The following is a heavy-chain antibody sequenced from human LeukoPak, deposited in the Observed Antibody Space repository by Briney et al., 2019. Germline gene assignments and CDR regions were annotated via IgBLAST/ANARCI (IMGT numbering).Heavy chain of an antibody. D-gene: IGHD3-16*01. CDR3: AKDLLYDYSMDYGMDV. Sequence: GGSLRLSCAASGFTFDDYAMHWVRQAPGKGLEWVGLISGDGGSTYYADSVKGRFTISRDNSKNSLYLQMNSLRTEDTALYYCAKDLLYDYSMDYGMDVWGQGTTVTVSS. V-gene: IGHV3-43*02. CDR2: ISGDGGST. CDR1: GFTFDDYA. J-gene: IGHJ6*02.